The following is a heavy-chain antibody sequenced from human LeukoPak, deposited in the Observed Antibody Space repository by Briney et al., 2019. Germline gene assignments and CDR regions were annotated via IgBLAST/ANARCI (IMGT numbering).Heavy chain of an antibody. D-gene: IGHD6-19*01. CDR1: GYTFTSYY. Sequence: ASVKVSCKASGYTFTSYYMHWVRQAPGQGLEWMGWINPNSGGTNYAQKFQGWVTMTRDASISTAYMDLSRLKSDDTAVYYCARGDPAVSLDYWGQGTLVTVSS. CDR2: INPNSGGT. J-gene: IGHJ4*02. V-gene: IGHV1-2*04. CDR3: ARGDPAVSLDY.